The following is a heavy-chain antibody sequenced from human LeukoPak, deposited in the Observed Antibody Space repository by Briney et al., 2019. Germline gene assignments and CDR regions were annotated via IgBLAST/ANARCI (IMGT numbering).Heavy chain of an antibody. CDR2: IKQDGSEK. CDR3: ARARVFWSSTYLYYFDY. D-gene: IGHD3-3*01. CDR1: GFTFSSYW. J-gene: IGHJ4*02. V-gene: IGHV3-7*01. Sequence: GGSLRLSCAASGFTFSSYWMSWVRQAPGKGLEWVANIKQDGSEKYYVDSVKGRFTISRDNAKNSLYLQMNSLRAEDTAVYYCARARVFWSSTYLYYFDYWGQGTLVTVSS.